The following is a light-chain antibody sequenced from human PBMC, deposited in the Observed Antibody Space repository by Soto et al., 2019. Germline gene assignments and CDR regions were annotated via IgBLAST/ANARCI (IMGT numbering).Light chain of an antibody. J-gene: IGKJ1*01. V-gene: IGKV1-5*01. CDR1: QSISSW. CDR3: QQSYFTPT. CDR2: DAS. Sequence: DIQMTQYHSTLSASEGDRVTITCRASQSISSWLAWYQQKPGKAPKLLIYDASSLESGVPSRFSGSGSGTDFTLTISGVQHEDFATYYCQQSYFTPTFGQGTKVDIK.